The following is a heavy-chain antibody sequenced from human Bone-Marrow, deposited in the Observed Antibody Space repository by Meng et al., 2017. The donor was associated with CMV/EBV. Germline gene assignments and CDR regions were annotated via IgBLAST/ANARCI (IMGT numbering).Heavy chain of an antibody. CDR1: GGSISSSSYY. J-gene: IGHJ5*02. D-gene: IGHD3-3*01. Sequence: SETLSLTCTVSGGSISSSSYYWGWIRQPPGKGLEWIGSIYYSGSTYYNPSLKSRVTISVDTSKNQFSLKLSSVTAADTAVYYCARGSYDFWSGYRAGWFDPWGQGTLVTVSS. V-gene: IGHV4-39*07. CDR2: IYYSGST. CDR3: ARGSYDFWSGYRAGWFDP.